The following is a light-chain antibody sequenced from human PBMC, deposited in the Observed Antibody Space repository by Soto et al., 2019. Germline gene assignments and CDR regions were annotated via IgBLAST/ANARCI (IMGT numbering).Light chain of an antibody. Sequence: ANQLTQSPSSLSAAVGDRVTITCRASQGISSALAWYQQKPGKAPKLLIYNASSLESGVPSRFCGSGSGTDFTLPISSLQPEDLATYCCQQFNSYPRTFGQGTKLEIK. V-gene: IGKV1-13*02. CDR2: NAS. CDR1: QGISSA. J-gene: IGKJ2*01. CDR3: QQFNSYPRT.